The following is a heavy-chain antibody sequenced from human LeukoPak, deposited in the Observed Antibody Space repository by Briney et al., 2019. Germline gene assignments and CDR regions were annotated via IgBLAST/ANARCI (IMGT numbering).Heavy chain of an antibody. CDR2: INPNSGGT. Sequence: ASVKVSCKASGYTFTGYYMHWVRQAPGQGLEWMGWINPNSGGTNYAQKFQGRVTMTRDTSISTAYMELSSLRSEDTAVYYCATGGYGSGSFDYWGQGTLVTVSS. J-gene: IGHJ4*02. D-gene: IGHD3-10*01. CDR3: ATGGYGSGSFDY. V-gene: IGHV1-2*02. CDR1: GYTFTGYY.